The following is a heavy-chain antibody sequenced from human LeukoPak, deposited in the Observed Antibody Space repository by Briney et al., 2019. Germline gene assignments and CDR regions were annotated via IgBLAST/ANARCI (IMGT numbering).Heavy chain of an antibody. V-gene: IGHV4-4*09. J-gene: IGHJ3*02. D-gene: IGHD1-26*01. Sequence: PSETLSLTCTVSGGSIYNYYWSWIRQPPGKGLEWIGYTYASGGTKYNPSLESRVTISVDTSKNQFSLNPGSVTAADTAVFYCARHGKGGGYYYAFEIWGQGTMVTVSS. CDR3: ARHGKGGGYYYAFEI. CDR1: GGSIYNYY. CDR2: TYASGGT.